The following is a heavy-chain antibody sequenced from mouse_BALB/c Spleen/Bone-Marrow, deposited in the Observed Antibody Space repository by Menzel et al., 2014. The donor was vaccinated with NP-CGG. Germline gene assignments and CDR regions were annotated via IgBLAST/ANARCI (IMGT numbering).Heavy chain of an antibody. J-gene: IGHJ2*01. D-gene: IGHD1-1*01. Sequence: VQLQQSGPELVKPGASVKISCKASGYSLTSYYIHWVKQRPGQGLEWIGWIFPRNGSTKYNEKFKGKATLTADTSSGTAYMQLSSLTSEDPAVYFCARRDYYGSTYGFDYWGQGTTLTVSS. V-gene: IGHV1-66*01. CDR2: IFPRNGST. CDR1: GYSLTSYY. CDR3: ARRDYYGSTYGFDY.